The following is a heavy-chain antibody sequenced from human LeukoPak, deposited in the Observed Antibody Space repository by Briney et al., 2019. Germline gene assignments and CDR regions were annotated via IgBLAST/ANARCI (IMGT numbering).Heavy chain of an antibody. CDR1: GGSISSYY. CDR3: ASGYDFWSGYYYYGMGV. CDR2: IYYSGST. J-gene: IGHJ6*02. V-gene: IGHV4-59*01. Sequence: SETLSLTCAVSGGSISSYYWSWIRQPPGKGLEWIGYIYYSGSTNYNPSLKSRVTISVDTSKNQFSLKLSSVTTADTAAYYCASGYDFWSGYYYYGMGVWGQGTTVTVSS. D-gene: IGHD3-3*01.